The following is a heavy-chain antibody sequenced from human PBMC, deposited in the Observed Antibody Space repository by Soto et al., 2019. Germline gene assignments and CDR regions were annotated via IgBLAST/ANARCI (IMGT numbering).Heavy chain of an antibody. J-gene: IGHJ4*02. CDR3: TRPGPFDY. CDR2: VRNKANNYAT. Sequence: EVHLVESGGGLVQPGGSLKLSCAGTGFALSGSAFHWVRQASGGGLEWIGRVRNKANNYATAYAGSAEGRFSTSRDDSINAEYLEMNRLRIEASPRYYCTRPGPFDYWGRWVLVTASS. CDR1: GFALSGSA. V-gene: IGHV3-73*01.